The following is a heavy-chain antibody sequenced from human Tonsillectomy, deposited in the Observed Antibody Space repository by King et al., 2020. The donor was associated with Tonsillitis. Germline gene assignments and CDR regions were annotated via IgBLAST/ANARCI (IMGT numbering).Heavy chain of an antibody. CDR1: GYTFTSYD. CDR3: ARGPIVGATNYYYYSLDV. CDR2: MDPNSGNT. Sequence: QLVQSGAEVKKPGASVKVSCKASGYTFTSYDINWVRQATGQGLEWMGWMDPNSGNTGFAQKFQGRVTMTRNTSMNTAYMELSSLRSEDTAVYYCARGPIVGATNYYYYSLDVWAQGTTVTVSS. J-gene: IGHJ6*02. D-gene: IGHD1-26*01. V-gene: IGHV1-8*01.